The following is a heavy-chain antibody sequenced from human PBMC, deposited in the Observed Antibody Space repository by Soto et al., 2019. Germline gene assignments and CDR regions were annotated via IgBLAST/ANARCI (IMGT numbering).Heavy chain of an antibody. J-gene: IGHJ6*02. D-gene: IGHD6-13*01. V-gene: IGHV5-10-1*03. Sequence: EVQLVQSGAEVKKPGESLRISCKGSGYSFTSYWISWVRQMPGKGLEWMGRIDPSDSYTNYSPSFQGHVTISADKSISTAYLQWSSLKASDTAMYYCARHHSSSWYQKGYYYSGMDVWGQGTTVTVSS. CDR3: ARHHSSSWYQKGYYYSGMDV. CDR1: GYSFTSYW. CDR2: IDPSDSYT.